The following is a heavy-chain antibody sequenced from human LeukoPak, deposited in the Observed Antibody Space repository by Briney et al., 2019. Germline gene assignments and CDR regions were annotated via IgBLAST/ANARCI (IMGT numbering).Heavy chain of an antibody. V-gene: IGHV3-7*01. Sequence: GGSLRLSCAASGFTFSRYWLSWVRQAPGKGLEWVANIKQDGSEKEHVDSVKGRSTISRDNAKNSLYLQLNSLRVEDTAVYYCAGGSGWLIEVYWGQGTLVTVSS. CDR1: GFTFSRYW. CDR3: AGGSGWLIEVY. J-gene: IGHJ4*02. D-gene: IGHD6-19*01. CDR2: IKQDGSEK.